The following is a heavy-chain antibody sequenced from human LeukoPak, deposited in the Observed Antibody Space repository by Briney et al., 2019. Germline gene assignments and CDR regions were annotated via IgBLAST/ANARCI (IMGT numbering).Heavy chain of an antibody. CDR2: ISGSGGST. Sequence: TGGSLRLSCAASGFTFSSYAMSWVRQAPGKGLEWVSAISGSGGSTYYADSVKGRFTISRDNSKNTLYLQMNSLRAEDTAVYYCARGGIVVAPAAISGPAAFDIWGQGTMVTVSS. CDR3: ARGGIVVAPAAISGPAAFDI. V-gene: IGHV3-23*01. D-gene: IGHD2-2*01. J-gene: IGHJ3*02. CDR1: GFTFSSYA.